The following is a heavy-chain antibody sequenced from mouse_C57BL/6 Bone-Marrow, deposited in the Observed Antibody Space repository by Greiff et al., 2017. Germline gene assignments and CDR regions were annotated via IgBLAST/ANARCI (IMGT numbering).Heavy chain of an antibody. D-gene: IGHD3-2*02. J-gene: IGHJ2*01. CDR1: GFTFSSYG. Sequence: EVQGVESGGDLVKPGGSLKLSCAASGFTFSSYGMSWVRQTPDKRLEWVATISSGGSYTYYPDSVKGRFTISRDNAKNTLYLQMSSLKSEDTAMYDCAGRGGPLRPCDYWGQGTTLTVSS. V-gene: IGHV5-6*01. CDR2: ISSGGSYT. CDR3: AGRGGPLRPCDY.